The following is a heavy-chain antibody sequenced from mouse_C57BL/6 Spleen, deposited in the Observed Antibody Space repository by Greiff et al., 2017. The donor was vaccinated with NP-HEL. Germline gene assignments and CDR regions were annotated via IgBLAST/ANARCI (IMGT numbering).Heavy chain of an antibody. D-gene: IGHD2-4*01. CDR2: INPNYGTT. J-gene: IGHJ4*01. Sequence: SGPELVKPGASVKISCKASGYSFTDYNMNWVKQSNGKSLEWIGVINPNYGTTSYNQKFKGKATLTVDQSSSTAYMQLNSLTSEDSAVYYCARSGFMITTYAMDYWGQGTSVTVSS. CDR3: ARSGFMITTYAMDY. CDR1: GYSFTDYN. V-gene: IGHV1-39*01.